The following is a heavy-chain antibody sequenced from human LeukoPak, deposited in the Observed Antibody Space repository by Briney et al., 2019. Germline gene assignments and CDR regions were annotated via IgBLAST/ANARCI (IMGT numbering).Heavy chain of an antibody. CDR1: GFTFSSYG. V-gene: IGHV3-30*02. Sequence: GGSLRLSCAASGFTFSSYGMHWVRQAPGKGLEWVAFIRYDGSNKYYADSVKGRFTISRDNSKNTLYLQMNSLRAEHTAVYYCAKVKWELRTDWFDPWGQGTLVTVSS. CDR3: AKVKWELRTDWFDP. J-gene: IGHJ5*02. CDR2: IRYDGSNK. D-gene: IGHD1-26*01.